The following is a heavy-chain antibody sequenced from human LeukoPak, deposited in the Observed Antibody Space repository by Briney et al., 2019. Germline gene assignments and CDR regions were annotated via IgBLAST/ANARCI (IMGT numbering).Heavy chain of an antibody. D-gene: IGHD3-3*01. CDR3: ASGVVIIKYYYYGMDV. CDR1: GGSISRNSYY. CDR2: IYYSGST. V-gene: IGHV4-39*01. J-gene: IGHJ6*02. Sequence: SETLSLTCTVSGGSISRNSYYWGWIRQPPGKGLEWIGSIYYSGSTYYYPSLKSRVTISIDTSKNQFSLKLSSVTAADTAVYYCASGVVIIKYYYYGMDVWGQGTTVTVSS.